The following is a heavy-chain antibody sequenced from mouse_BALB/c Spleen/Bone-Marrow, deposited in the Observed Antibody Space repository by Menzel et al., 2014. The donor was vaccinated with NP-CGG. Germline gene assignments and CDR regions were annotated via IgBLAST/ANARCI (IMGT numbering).Heavy chain of an antibody. Sequence: QVQLQQSGAELVKPGASVKLSCKASGYTFTTYDINWVRQRPEQGLEWIGWIFPGDGSIKYNEKFKGKATLTTDKSSSTGCMQLSRLTSEDSAVYFWARDGEDGYYGGDAMVYWGQGISVTGS. J-gene: IGHJ4*01. CDR3: ARDGEDGYYGGDAMVY. CDR2: IFPGDGSI. V-gene: IGHV1-85*01. CDR1: GYTFTTYD. D-gene: IGHD2-3*01.